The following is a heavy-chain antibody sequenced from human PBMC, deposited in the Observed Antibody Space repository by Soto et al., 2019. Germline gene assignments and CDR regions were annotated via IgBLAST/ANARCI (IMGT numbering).Heavy chain of an antibody. CDR3: TRLYYYAGSGYYPDS. V-gene: IGHV3-72*01. Sequence: GGSLRLSCAASGFPFSDHHVDWVRQAPGKGLEWVGRTRNKANSYTTEYAASVKGRFTISRDDSKNSLYLQMNSLKTDDTAVYDCTRLYYYAGSGYYPDSWGQGTLVTVSS. D-gene: IGHD3-22*01. J-gene: IGHJ4*02. CDR1: GFPFSDHH. CDR2: TRNKANSYTT.